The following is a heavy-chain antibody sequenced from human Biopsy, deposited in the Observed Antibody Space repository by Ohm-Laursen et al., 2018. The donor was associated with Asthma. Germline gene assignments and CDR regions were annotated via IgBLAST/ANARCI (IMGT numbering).Heavy chain of an antibody. CDR3: ARIKIRIGAGTDRYFDL. D-gene: IGHD3-16*01. V-gene: IGHV1-2*06. Sequence: SVKVSCKASGYPFTDYYVHWVRQAPGQGLEWMGRIDPNSGGTNYAQKFLGRVTMTRDTSVNTALMVLSRLRSDDTAVYYCARIKIRIGAGTDRYFDLWGRGTLVTVSS. CDR2: IDPNSGGT. CDR1: GYPFTDYY. J-gene: IGHJ2*01.